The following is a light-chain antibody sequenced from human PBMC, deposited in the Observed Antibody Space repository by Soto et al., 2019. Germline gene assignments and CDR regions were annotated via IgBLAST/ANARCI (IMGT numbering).Light chain of an antibody. J-gene: IGLJ2*01. CDR2: EDN. V-gene: IGLV6-57*04. Sequence: NFMLTQPHSVSESPGKTVTISCTRSSGSIASNYVQWYQQRPGSAPTTVIYEDNRRPSGVPDRFSGSIDSSSNSASLTISGLKTEDEADYYCQSYDSTYVVFGGGTKVTVL. CDR1: SGSIASNY. CDR3: QSYDSTYVV.